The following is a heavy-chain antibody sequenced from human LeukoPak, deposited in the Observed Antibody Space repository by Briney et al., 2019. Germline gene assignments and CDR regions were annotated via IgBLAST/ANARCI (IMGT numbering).Heavy chain of an antibody. CDR3: ARDRHNDILTGYLDY. CDR2: INAGNGNT. Sequence: ASVKVSCKASGYTFTSYAMHWVRQAPGQRLEWMGWINAGNGNTKYSQKFQGRVTITRDTSASIAYMELSSLRSEDTAVYYCARDRHNDILTGYLDYWGQGTLATVSS. CDR1: GYTFTSYA. D-gene: IGHD3-9*01. V-gene: IGHV1-3*01. J-gene: IGHJ4*02.